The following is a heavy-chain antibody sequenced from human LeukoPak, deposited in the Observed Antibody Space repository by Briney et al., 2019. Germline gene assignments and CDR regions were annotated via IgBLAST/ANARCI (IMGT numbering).Heavy chain of an antibody. CDR2: ISSNGDST. D-gene: IGHD3-16*02. J-gene: IGHJ4*02. Sequence: GGSLRLSCAASGFTFSSYAMHWVRQAPGKGLEYVSAISSNGDSTYYANSVKGRFTISRDNSKNTLYLQMNSLRAEDTAVYYCAKDEITFGGVIVPPLFDYWGQGTLVTVSS. CDR1: GFTFSSYA. V-gene: IGHV3-64*01. CDR3: AKDEITFGGVIVPPLFDY.